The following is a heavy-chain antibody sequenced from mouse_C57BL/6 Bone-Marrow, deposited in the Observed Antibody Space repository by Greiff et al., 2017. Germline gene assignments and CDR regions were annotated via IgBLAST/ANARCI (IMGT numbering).Heavy chain of an antibody. CDR3: ARDRGYYFDY. CDR1: GFTFSDYY. V-gene: IGHV5-16*01. CDR2: INYDGSST. J-gene: IGHJ2*01. Sequence: DVQLQESEGGLVQPGSSMKLSCTASGFTFSDYYMAWVRQVPEKGLEWVANINYDGSSTYYLDSLKSRFIISRDNAKNILYLQMSSLKSEDTATYYCARDRGYYFDYWGQGTTLTVSS.